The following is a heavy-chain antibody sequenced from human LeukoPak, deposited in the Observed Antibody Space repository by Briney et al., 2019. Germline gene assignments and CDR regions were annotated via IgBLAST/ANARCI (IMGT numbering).Heavy chain of an antibody. CDR1: TFTFSDYG. V-gene: IGHV3-30*02. CDR2: IRDDGTKT. J-gene: IGHJ6*03. CDR3: AKDGVILAPGIYWYMDV. D-gene: IGHD3-16*02. Sequence: PGGSLRLSCVGSTFTFSDYGMHWVRQAPGKGLEWVAFIRDDGTKTYYADSAKGRFTISRDNSKNTLYLEMNSLRAEDTAVFYCAKDGVILAPGIYWYMDVWGRGTTVTVSS.